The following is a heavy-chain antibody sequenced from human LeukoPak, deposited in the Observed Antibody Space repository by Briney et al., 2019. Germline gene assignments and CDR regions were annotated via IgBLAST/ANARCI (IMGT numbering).Heavy chain of an antibody. V-gene: IGHV4-4*07. CDR2: IYHSGET. CDR3: ARWYSSGWFAN. D-gene: IGHD6-19*01. CDR1: GGSIGLYY. Sequence: SSETLSLTCTVSGGSIGLYYWNSIRQSAGKGLEWIGRIYHSGETNYNPSLQSRVTMSVDTSKNHFSLRLRSVSAADTAVYYCARWYSSGWFANWGRGTLVIVSS. J-gene: IGHJ4*02.